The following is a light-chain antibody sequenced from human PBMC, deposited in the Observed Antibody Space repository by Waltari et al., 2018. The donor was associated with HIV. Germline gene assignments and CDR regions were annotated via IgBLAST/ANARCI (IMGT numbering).Light chain of an antibody. CDR1: QTIKTS. CDR2: DAS. Sequence: DIVLPQSPATLSLSPGERATLSCQTNQTIKTSLAWYQQRPGQAHRLLIYDASSRATGIPVRCSGSASGTDFTLTISSLEPEDVAVYFCQQRGNWPLVTFGPGTKVDIK. V-gene: IGKV3-11*01. CDR3: QQRGNWPLVT. J-gene: IGKJ3*01.